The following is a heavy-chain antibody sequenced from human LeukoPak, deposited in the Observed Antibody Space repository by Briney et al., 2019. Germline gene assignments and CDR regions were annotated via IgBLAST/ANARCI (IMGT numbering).Heavy chain of an antibody. Sequence: SETLSLTCTVSGGSVSSSTYYWGWIRQPPGKGLEWIASIYYTGHNYYNPSLKSRVTISVDTSKNHFSLNLNFVTAADTAVYYCARQQCNGGSCYSRAIWFDPWGQGTLVSVSS. V-gene: IGHV4-39*01. CDR2: IYYTGHN. CDR1: GGSVSSSTYY. CDR3: ARQQCNGGSCYSRAIWFDP. J-gene: IGHJ5*02. D-gene: IGHD2-15*01.